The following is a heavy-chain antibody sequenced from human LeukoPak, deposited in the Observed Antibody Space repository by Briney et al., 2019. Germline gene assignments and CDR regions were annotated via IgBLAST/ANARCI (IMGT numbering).Heavy chain of an antibody. CDR2: INIDGTTI. J-gene: IGHJ6*03. D-gene: IGHD3-3*01. Sequence: PGGSLRLSCAASGFTFSSYWMHWVRHAPGKGRVWVSRINIDGTTIQYVGSVRGRFTISKDNPKNTLYLQIDSLRAEDTAVYYCARAKEEYDYWSAYSEGQYYYMDVWGKGTTVTVSS. CDR1: GFTFSSYW. CDR3: ARAKEEYDYWSAYSEGQYYYMDV. V-gene: IGHV3-74*03.